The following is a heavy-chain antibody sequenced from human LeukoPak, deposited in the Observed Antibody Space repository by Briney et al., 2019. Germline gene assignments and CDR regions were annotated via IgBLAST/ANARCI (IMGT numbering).Heavy chain of an antibody. CDR2: ISWNSGSI. CDR1: GFTFDDYA. Sequence: GGSLRLSCAASGFTFDDYAMHWVRQAPGKGLEWVSDISWNSGSIGYADSVKGRFTISRDNAKNSLYLQINSLRAEDTALYYCATPYCSSTSCHVPHSFDYWRQGPRLTVSS. J-gene: IGHJ4*02. V-gene: IGHV3-9*01. CDR3: ATPYCSSTSCHVPHSFDY. D-gene: IGHD2-2*01.